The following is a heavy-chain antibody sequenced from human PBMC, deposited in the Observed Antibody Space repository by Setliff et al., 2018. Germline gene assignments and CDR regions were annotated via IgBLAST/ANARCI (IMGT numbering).Heavy chain of an antibody. CDR2: ISSSSSSDSTI. CDR3: ARDPHFDS. V-gene: IGHV3-11*04. J-gene: IGHJ4*02. Sequence: GGSLRLSCAASGFTFSDYYMSWIRQAPGKGLEWVSYISSSSSSDSTIYYADSVKGRFTISRDNSKNTLYLQMNSLRAEDTAVYYCARDPHFDSWGQGTLVTVSS. CDR1: GFTFSDYY.